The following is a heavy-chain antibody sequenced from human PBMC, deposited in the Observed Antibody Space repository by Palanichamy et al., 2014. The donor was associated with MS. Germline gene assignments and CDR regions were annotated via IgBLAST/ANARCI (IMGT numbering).Heavy chain of an antibody. J-gene: IGHJ5*02. CDR1: GDSVSSNSAA. D-gene: IGHD1-26*01. V-gene: IGHV6-1*01. CDR2: TYYRSKWFF. CDR3: AAGWALVS. Sequence: QVQLQQSGPGLVKPSQTLSLTCAISGDSVSSNSAAWNWIRQSPSRGLEWLGRTYYRSKWFFDYALSVRSRITISPDTSKNQFSLHLNSMTPDDTAVYYCAAGWALVSWGQGTLVTVSS.